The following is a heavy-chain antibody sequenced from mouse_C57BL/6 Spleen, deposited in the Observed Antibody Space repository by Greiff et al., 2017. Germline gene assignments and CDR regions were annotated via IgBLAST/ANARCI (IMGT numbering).Heavy chain of an antibody. D-gene: IGHD1-2*01. CDR2: IYPGSGST. CDR3: AREGISFAY. V-gene: IGHV1-55*01. CDR1: GYTFTSYW. Sequence: QVQLQQPGAELVKPGASVKMSCKASGYTFTSYWITWVKQRPGQGLEWIGVIYPGSGSTNYNEQFKSKATLTVDTSSSTAYMQLSSLTSEYSAVYYCAREGISFAYWGQGTLVTVSA. J-gene: IGHJ3*01.